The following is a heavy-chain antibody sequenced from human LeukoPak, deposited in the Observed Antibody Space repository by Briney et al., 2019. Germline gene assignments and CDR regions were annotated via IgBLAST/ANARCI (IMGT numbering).Heavy chain of an antibody. CDR1: GGSFSGYY. V-gene: IGHV4-34*01. CDR2: INHSGST. D-gene: IGHD2-2*01. J-gene: IGHJ6*02. CDR3: SRSIPAFYYYGMDV. Sequence: SETLSVTCAVHGGSFSGYYWSWIRQPPGKGLEWIGEINHSGSTNYNPSLKSRVTISLDTSKNQFSLKLSSVTAADTSVYYCSRSIPAFYYYGMDVWGQGTTVTVSS.